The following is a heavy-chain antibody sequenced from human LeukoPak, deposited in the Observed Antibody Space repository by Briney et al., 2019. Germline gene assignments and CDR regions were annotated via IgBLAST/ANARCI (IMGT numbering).Heavy chain of an antibody. Sequence: WGSLRLSCAADGFTFSHYGMHWVRQAQGQGLKWVAVIWSDGTNQYYADSVKGRFTISRDDSGNTVYLQMNSLRPEDTGVYYCAKDAQRGFDYSNSLEYWGQGTPVTVST. CDR3: AKDAQRGFDYSNSLEY. D-gene: IGHD4-11*01. CDR2: IWSDGTNQ. V-gene: IGHV3-33*06. CDR1: GFTFSHYG. J-gene: IGHJ4*02.